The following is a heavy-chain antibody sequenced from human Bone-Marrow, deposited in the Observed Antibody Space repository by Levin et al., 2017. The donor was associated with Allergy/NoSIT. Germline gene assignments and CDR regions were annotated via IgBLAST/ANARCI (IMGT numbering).Heavy chain of an antibody. Sequence: SETLSLTCTVSGGSISSSSYYWGWIRQPPGKGLEWIGSMYYSGSTDYNRSLKSRVTISVDTSKNQFSLKLSSVTAADTAVFYCAIHPLIAAGFDPWGQGTLVTVSS. D-gene: IGHD6-13*01. V-gene: IGHV4-39*01. CDR3: AIHPLIAAGFDP. CDR1: GGSISSSSYY. CDR2: MYYSGST. J-gene: IGHJ5*02.